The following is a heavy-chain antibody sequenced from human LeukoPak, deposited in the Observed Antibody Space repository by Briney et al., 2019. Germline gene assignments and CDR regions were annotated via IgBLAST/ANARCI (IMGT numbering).Heavy chain of an antibody. CDR2: IYYSGST. D-gene: IGHD5-12*01. CDR3: ARDRGGRGYDLRWFDP. CDR1: GGSISSYY. V-gene: IGHV4-59*01. Sequence: SETLSLTCTVSGGSISSYYWSWIRQPPGKGLEWIGYIYYSGSTNYNPSLKSRVTISVDTSKNQFSLKLSSVTAADPAVYYCARDRGGRGYDLRWFDPWGQGTLVTVSS. J-gene: IGHJ5*02.